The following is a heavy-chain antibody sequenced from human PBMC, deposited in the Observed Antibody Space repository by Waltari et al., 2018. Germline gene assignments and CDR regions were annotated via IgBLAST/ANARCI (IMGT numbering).Heavy chain of an antibody. V-gene: IGHV4-38-2*01. CDR1: NSSISSGYL. CDR2: FYHSGYT. CDR3: ARLSRGPIDF. Sequence: QVQLQESGPGLVKASETLSPTCGVSNSSISSGYLWGWTRQPPGKGLEWIGNFYHSGYTEYNPSLRSRVTILPDTSKNQFSLKMTSVTAADTAVYYCARLSRGPIDFWGQGTLVAVSS. J-gene: IGHJ4*02. D-gene: IGHD3-10*01.